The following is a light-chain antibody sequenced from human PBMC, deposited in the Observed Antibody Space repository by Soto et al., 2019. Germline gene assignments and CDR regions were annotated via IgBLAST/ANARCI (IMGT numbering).Light chain of an antibody. CDR1: QSISSW. CDR3: QQYET. V-gene: IGKV1-5*03. Sequence: DIQMTQSPSTLSASVGDRVTITCRASQSISSWLAWYQQKPGKAPKLLIYKAPSLESGVPSRFSGSGSGTEFTLTISSLQRDDFATYYCQQYETFGQGTKVEIK. J-gene: IGKJ1*01. CDR2: KAP.